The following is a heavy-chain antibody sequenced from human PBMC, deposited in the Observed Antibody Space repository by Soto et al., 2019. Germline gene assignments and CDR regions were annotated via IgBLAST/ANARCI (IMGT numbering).Heavy chain of an antibody. Sequence: SGKVCFKASGGTFSSYAISWVRQAPGQGLEWMGGIIPIFGTANYAQKFQGRVTITADESTSTAYMELSSLRSEDTAVYYCARTMVRGVIIAPKWFDPWGQGTLVTVSS. J-gene: IGHJ5*02. CDR3: ARTMVRGVIIAPKWFDP. CDR1: GGTFSSYA. V-gene: IGHV1-69*13. CDR2: IIPIFGTA. D-gene: IGHD3-10*01.